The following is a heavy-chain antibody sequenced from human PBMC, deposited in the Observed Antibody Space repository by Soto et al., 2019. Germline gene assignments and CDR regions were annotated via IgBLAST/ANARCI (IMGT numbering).Heavy chain of an antibody. Sequence: PGESLKISCKGSGYSFTSYWIGWLRQMPGKGLEWMGIIYPGDSDTRYRPSFQGQVTISADRSISTAYLQWSSLKASDTAIYYCASSSRDYYYFGMDVWGQGTTVTVSS. J-gene: IGHJ6*02. CDR1: GYSFTSYW. V-gene: IGHV5-51*01. CDR3: ASSSRDYYYFGMDV. CDR2: IYPGDSDT.